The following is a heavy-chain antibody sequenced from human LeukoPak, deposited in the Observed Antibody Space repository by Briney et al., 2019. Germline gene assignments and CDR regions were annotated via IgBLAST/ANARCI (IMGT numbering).Heavy chain of an antibody. CDR3: AKTSLRVVADYYFDY. CDR2: ISGSGGST. V-gene: IGHV3-23*01. J-gene: IGHJ4*02. D-gene: IGHD2-15*01. Sequence: PGGSLRLSCAASGFTFSSYAMSWVRQAPGKGLEWVSAISGSGGSTYYADSVKGRFTISRDNSKNTLYLQMNSLRAEDTAVYYRAKTSLRVVADYYFDYWGQGTLVTVSS. CDR1: GFTFSSYA.